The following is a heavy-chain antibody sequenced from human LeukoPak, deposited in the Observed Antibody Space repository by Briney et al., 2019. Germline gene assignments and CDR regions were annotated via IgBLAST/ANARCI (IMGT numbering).Heavy chain of an antibody. CDR2: ISNSGDTT. J-gene: IGHJ4*02. Sequence: GGSLRLSCAASGLTLSRFAMSWVRQAPGKGLEWVSAISNSGDTTYYADSVKGRFTISRDNLENTLYVQMNSLRVEDTAVYYCAKGHSAHGTGFDYWGQGTLVIVSS. D-gene: IGHD1-1*01. V-gene: IGHV3-23*01. CDR1: GLTLSRFA. CDR3: AKGHSAHGTGFDY.